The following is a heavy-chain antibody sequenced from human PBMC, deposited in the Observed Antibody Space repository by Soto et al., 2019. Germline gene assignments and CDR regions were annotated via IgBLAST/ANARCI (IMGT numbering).Heavy chain of an antibody. D-gene: IGHD1-7*01. CDR3: ARGRGVEPELPFDY. CDR2: IIPIFGTA. Sequence: QVQLVQSGAEVKKSGSSVKVSCKASGGTFSSYAISWVRQAPGQGREWMGGIIPIFGTANYAQKFQVRVTITADESTSTAYRELSSLRSEDTAVYYCARGRGVEPELPFDYWGQGTLVTVSS. J-gene: IGHJ4*02. CDR1: GGTFSSYA. V-gene: IGHV1-69*01.